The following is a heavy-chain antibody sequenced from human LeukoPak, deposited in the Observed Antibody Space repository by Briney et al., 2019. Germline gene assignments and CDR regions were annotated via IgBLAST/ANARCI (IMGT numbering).Heavy chain of an antibody. D-gene: IGHD6-19*01. J-gene: IGHJ4*02. CDR2: ISWDGGST. CDR1: GFTFDDYA. V-gene: IGHV3-43D*03. CDR3: AKDIENSSGWYAVDY. Sequence: GGSLRLSCAASGFTFDDYAMHWVRQAPGKGLEWVSLISWDGGSTYYADSVKGRSTISRDNSQNSLYLQMNSLRAEDTALYYCAKDIENSSGWYAVDYWGQGTLVTVSS.